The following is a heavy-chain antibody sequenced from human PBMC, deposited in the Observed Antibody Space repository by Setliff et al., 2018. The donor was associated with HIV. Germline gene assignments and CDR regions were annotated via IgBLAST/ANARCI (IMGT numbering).Heavy chain of an antibody. CDR1: GGSINNDIYF. CDR3: ARSSRSSPFWFDY. CDR2: IYYSGST. J-gene: IGHJ4*01. V-gene: IGHV4-31*02. Sequence: PSETLSLTCTVSGGSINNDIYFWTWIRQRPGKGLEWIGYIYYSGSTHSNPSLTSRLTISVYTSSNQFSLKLNSVTAADTAIYYCARSSRSSPFWFDYWGLGTLVTVSS. D-gene: IGHD6-6*01.